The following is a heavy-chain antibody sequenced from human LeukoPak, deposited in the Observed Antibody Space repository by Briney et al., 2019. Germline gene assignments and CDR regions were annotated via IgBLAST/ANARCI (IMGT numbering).Heavy chain of an antibody. V-gene: IGHV6-1*01. J-gene: IGHJ4*02. CDR3: ARGWGFDF. CDR1: GDSVSSANTA. CDR2: TYYRSKWYT. D-gene: IGHD7-27*01. Sequence: SQTLSLTCAISGDSVSSANTAWNWIRQSPSRGLEWLGRTYYRSKWYTDYAVSAKSRIIINPDTSKNQFSLQLNSLTPEDTAVYYCARGWGFDFWGQGTLVTVSS.